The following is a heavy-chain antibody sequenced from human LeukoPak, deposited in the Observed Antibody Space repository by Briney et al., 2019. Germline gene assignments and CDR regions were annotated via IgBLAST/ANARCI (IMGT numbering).Heavy chain of an antibody. CDR2: ISESGGST. D-gene: IGHD3-10*01. CDR3: AKDSTYYYGSGSQDY. J-gene: IGHJ4*02. CDR1: GFTFSSSA. Sequence: GGSLRLSCAASGFTFSSSAMSWVRQAPGKGLEWVSGISESGGSTYYADSVKGRFTISRDNSKNTLFLHINNLRAEDTAVYYCAKDSTYYYGSGSQDYWGQGTLVTVSS. V-gene: IGHV3-23*01.